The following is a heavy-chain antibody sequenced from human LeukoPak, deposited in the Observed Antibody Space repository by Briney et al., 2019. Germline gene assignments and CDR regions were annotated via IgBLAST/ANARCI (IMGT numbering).Heavy chain of an antibody. D-gene: IGHD3-9*01. J-gene: IGHJ4*02. Sequence: GASLRLSCAASGFTFSSYAMSWVRQAPGKGLEWASAISGSGGSTYYADSVKGRFTISRDNSKNTLYLQMNSLRAEDTAVYYCAKVYDILTGYYLSEYWGQGTLVTVSS. CDR1: GFTFSSYA. CDR2: ISGSGGST. V-gene: IGHV3-23*01. CDR3: AKVYDILTGYYLSEY.